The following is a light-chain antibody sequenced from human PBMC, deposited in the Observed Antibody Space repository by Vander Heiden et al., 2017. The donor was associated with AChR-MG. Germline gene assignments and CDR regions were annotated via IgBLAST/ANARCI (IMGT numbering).Light chain of an antibody. Sequence: SYELTQPPSVSVSPGQTASITCSGDKLANQVACGYQQKPGQYPVLVIYKDSKRPSGIPERFSGSNSGNTATLTISGTQAMDEADYYCQAWDSSTVVFGGGTKLTVL. CDR2: KDS. J-gene: IGLJ2*01. V-gene: IGLV3-1*01. CDR1: KLANQV. CDR3: QAWDSSTVV.